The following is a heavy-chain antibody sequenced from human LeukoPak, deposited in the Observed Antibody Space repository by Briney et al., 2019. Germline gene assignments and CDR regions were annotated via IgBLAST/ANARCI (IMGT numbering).Heavy chain of an antibody. CDR3: ARALRDYYYGMDV. Sequence: GGSLRLSCAASGFTFSDYYMSWIRQAPGKGLEWVSYISSSSSTIYYADSVKGRFTISRDNAKNSLYLQMNSLRAEDTAVYYCARALRDYYYGMDVWGQGTTVTVSS. CDR2: ISSSSSTI. CDR1: GFTFSDYY. J-gene: IGHJ6*02. V-gene: IGHV3-11*04.